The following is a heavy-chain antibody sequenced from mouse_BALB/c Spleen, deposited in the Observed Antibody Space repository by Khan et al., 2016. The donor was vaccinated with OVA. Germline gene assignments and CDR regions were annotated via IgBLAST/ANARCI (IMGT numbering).Heavy chain of an antibody. Sequence: EVELVESGGGLVQPGGSLKLSCAASGFTFSTYGMSWIRQTPDKRLELVATINSAGDYAYSPDSVEGRFTISRDNAKNILYLQMSSLKSEDTAMYYCARVRYYYGSYFDFWGQGTTLTVSP. J-gene: IGHJ2*01. V-gene: IGHV5-6-3*01. CDR3: ARVRYYYGSYFDF. D-gene: IGHD1-1*01. CDR2: INSAGDYA. CDR1: GFTFSTYG.